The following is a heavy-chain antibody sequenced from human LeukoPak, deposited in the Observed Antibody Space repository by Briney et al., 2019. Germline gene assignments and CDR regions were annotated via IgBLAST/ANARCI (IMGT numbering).Heavy chain of an antibody. Sequence: QPGGSLRLSCEASGFIFSSYFMSWVRQAPGKGLEWVSAITGTGGSPYSADSVKGRFTISRDNSKNTLYLQMNSLRAEDTAVYYCARLRSSSWPDYWGQGTLVTVSS. CDR1: GFIFSSYF. J-gene: IGHJ4*02. CDR2: ITGTGGSP. CDR3: ARLRSSSWPDY. V-gene: IGHV3-23*01. D-gene: IGHD6-13*01.